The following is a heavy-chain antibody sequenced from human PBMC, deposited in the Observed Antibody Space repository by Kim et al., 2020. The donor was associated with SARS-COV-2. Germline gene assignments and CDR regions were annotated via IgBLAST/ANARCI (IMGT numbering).Heavy chain of an antibody. J-gene: IGHJ3*02. CDR3: ARSYSGHFDI. CDR2: TP. D-gene: IGHD3-10*01. Sequence: TPCSTPSRKRRVTMSVDTSKTQFSLRLSSATAADAAVYYCARSYSGHFDIWGQGTMVTVSS. V-gene: IGHV4-30-2*03.